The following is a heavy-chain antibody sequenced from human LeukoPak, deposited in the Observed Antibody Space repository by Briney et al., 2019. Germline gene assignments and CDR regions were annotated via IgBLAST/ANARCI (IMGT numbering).Heavy chain of an antibody. V-gene: IGHV5-51*01. CDR3: ARRGGFGEYDY. CDR2: IYPGDSDT. J-gene: IGHJ4*02. D-gene: IGHD3-10*01. Sequence: GESLKISCKGSGYNFTIYWIGWVRQMPGKGLEWMGIIYPGDSDTRYGPSFQGQVTISADKSINTAYLQWSSLKASDTAIYYCARRGGFGEYDYWGQGTLVTVSS. CDR1: GYNFTIYW.